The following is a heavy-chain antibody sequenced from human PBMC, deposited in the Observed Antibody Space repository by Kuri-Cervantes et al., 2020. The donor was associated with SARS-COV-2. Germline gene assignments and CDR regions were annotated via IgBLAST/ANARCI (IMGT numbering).Heavy chain of an antibody. CDR2: IYYSGST. J-gene: IGHJ4*02. CDR3: ARYSGSDRGHYFDY. D-gene: IGHD6-6*01. Sequence: SETLSLTCTVSGGSISSSSYYWGWIRQPPGKGLEWIGSIYYSGSTYYNPSLKSRVTISVDTSKNQFSLKLSSVTAADPAVYYCARYSGSDRGHYFDYWGQGTLVTVSS. V-gene: IGHV4-39*07. CDR1: GGSISSSSYY.